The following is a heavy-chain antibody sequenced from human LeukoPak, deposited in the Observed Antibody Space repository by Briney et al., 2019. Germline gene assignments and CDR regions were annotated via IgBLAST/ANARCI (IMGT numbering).Heavy chain of an antibody. Sequence: NPSETLSLTCTVAGVSISSYYWSWIRQPPGKGLEWIGYIYYSGITNYNPSLKSRVTISVDTSKNQFSLKLSSVTAADTAVYYCARHQSSSWYNWFDPWGQGTLVTVSS. V-gene: IGHV4-59*08. J-gene: IGHJ5*02. D-gene: IGHD6-13*01. CDR2: IYYSGIT. CDR3: ARHQSSSWYNWFDP. CDR1: GVSISSYY.